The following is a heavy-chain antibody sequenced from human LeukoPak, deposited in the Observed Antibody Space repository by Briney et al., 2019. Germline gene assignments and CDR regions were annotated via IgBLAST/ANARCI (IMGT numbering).Heavy chain of an antibody. CDR3: ARDGRFFLGSGGEGIFDF. CDR2: INPNSGGT. V-gene: IGHV1-2*04. CDR1: GYTFTGYY. D-gene: IGHD3-10*01. Sequence: GASVKVSCKASGYTFTGYYMHWVRQAPGQGLEWMGWINPNSGGTNYAQKFQGWVTMTRDTSISTDYMELSRLRYDDTAVYYCARDGRFFLGSGGEGIFDFWGGETRVTVS. J-gene: IGHJ4*02.